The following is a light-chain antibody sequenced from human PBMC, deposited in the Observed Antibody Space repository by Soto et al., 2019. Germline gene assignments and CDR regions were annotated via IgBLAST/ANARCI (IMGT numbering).Light chain of an antibody. V-gene: IGKV3-15*01. CDR1: QSVSSN. CDR3: QQYNNWPRT. J-gene: IGKJ1*01. Sequence: EIVMTQSPVTLSVSPGERATLSCRASQSVSSNLAWYQQKPGQAPRLLIYDASTGATGIPARFSGTGSGTEFTLAISSLQSEDFAVYYCQQYNNWPRTFGQGTKVDIK. CDR2: DAS.